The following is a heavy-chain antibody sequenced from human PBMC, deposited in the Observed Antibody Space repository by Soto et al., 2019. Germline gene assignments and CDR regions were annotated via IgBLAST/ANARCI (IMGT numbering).Heavy chain of an antibody. CDR3: ARHGVYGDYGDGAGSGTYYYYYYGMDV. D-gene: IGHD4-17*01. CDR1: GYSVTSYW. V-gene: IGHV5-51*01. Sequence: GESLKISCKGSGYSVTSYWISWVRQLPGKGLEWMGIIYPGDSDTRYSPSFQGQVTISADKSISTAYLQWSSLKASDTAMYYCARHGVYGDYGDGAGSGTYYYYYYGMDVWGQGTTVTVSS. J-gene: IGHJ6*02. CDR2: IYPGDSDT.